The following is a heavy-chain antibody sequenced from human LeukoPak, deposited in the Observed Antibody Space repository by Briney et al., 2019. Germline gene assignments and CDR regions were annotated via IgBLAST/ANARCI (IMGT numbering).Heavy chain of an antibody. CDR1: GGSISSYY. Sequence: SETLSLTCTVSGGSISSYYWSWIRQPPGKRLEWIGYIYYSGGTNYNPSLKSRVTISVDTSKNQFSLKLSSVTAADTAVYYCAREDGAGSGSYNYFDYWGQGTLVTVSS. J-gene: IGHJ4*02. D-gene: IGHD1-26*01. CDR2: IYYSGGT. CDR3: AREDGAGSGSYNYFDY. V-gene: IGHV4-59*01.